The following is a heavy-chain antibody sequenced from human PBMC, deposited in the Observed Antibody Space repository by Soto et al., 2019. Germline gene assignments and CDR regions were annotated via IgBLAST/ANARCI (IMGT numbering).Heavy chain of an antibody. CDR2: ISAYNGKT. Sequence: VASVKVSCKASGYTFTRYGISWVRQAPGQGLEWMGWISAYNGKTNYAQKVQGRVTMTTDTSTDTAYMELRSLRSDDTAVYYCARAPGTAVVTGYSDYGMDVWGQGTTVTVSS. V-gene: IGHV1-18*01. D-gene: IGHD5-18*01. CDR3: ARAPGTAVVTGYSDYGMDV. J-gene: IGHJ6*02. CDR1: GYTFTRYG.